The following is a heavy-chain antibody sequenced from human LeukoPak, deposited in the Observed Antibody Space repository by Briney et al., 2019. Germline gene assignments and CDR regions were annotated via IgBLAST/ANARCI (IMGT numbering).Heavy chain of an antibody. CDR1: GFTVSSDA. CDR3: AKRRNRNTGPFES. J-gene: IGHJ4*02. V-gene: IGHV3-23*01. D-gene: IGHD5-18*01. CDR2: ISDSKT. Sequence: PGGSLRLSCVASGFTVSSDAMTWVRQAPGKGLEWVAAISDSKTYYTDSVRGRFTISRDDPKNTLFLQMNSLRAEDTAVYYCAKRRNRNTGPFESWGRGTLVTVSP.